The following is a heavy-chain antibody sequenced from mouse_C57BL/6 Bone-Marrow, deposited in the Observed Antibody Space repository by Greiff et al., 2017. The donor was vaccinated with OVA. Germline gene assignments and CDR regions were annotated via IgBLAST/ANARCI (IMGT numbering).Heavy chain of an antibody. CDR2: INPNNGGT. J-gene: IGHJ2*01. CDR3: ARSGYDYDGGGLDY. Sequence: VQLKQSGPELVKPGASVKIPCKASGYTFTDYNMDWVKQSHGKSLEWIGDINPNNGGTIYNQKFKGKATLTVDKSSSTAYMELRSLTSEDTAVYYCARSGYDYDGGGLDYWGQGTTLTVSS. D-gene: IGHD2-4*01. V-gene: IGHV1-18*01. CDR1: GYTFTDYN.